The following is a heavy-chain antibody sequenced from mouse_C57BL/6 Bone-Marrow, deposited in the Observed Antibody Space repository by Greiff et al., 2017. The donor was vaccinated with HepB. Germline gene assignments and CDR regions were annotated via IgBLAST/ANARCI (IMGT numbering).Heavy chain of an antibody. CDR3: TTWEGFAY. CDR1: GFNIKDDY. Sequence: EVQLQQSGAELVRPGASVKLSCTASGFNIKDDYMHWVKQRPEQGLEWIGWIDPENGDTEYASKFQGKATITADTSSNTAYLQLSSLTSEDTAVYYCTTWEGFAYWGQGTLVTVSA. CDR2: IDPENGDT. J-gene: IGHJ3*01. D-gene: IGHD4-1*01. V-gene: IGHV14-4*01.